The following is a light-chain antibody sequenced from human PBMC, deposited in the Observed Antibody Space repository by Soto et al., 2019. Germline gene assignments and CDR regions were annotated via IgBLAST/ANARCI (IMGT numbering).Light chain of an antibody. CDR3: QQYDNWPRT. CDR2: GAS. Sequence: IVLTQSPCTLSLSPGERATLSCRASQSVSRNLAWYQQKPGQAPRLLIYGASTRATGIPARFSGSGSGTEFTLTISSLQSEDFAFYHCQQYDNWPRTFGQGTKVDIK. CDR1: QSVSRN. V-gene: IGKV3-15*01. J-gene: IGKJ1*01.